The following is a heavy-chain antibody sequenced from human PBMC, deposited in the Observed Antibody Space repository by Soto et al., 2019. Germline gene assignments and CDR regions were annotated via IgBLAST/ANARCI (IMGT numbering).Heavy chain of an antibody. CDR2: IFNSGST. CDR1: GGSISNYF. Sequence: QVQLQESGPGLVKSSETLSLTCRVSGGSISNYFWSRIRQPPGKGQEWIGYIFNSGSTIYSPSLKSRVTLTLDTSKNQFSLRLGSVTVADTAIYYCARGPETYYMDVWGKGTTVTVSS. V-gene: IGHV4-59*01. CDR3: ARGPETYYMDV. J-gene: IGHJ6*03.